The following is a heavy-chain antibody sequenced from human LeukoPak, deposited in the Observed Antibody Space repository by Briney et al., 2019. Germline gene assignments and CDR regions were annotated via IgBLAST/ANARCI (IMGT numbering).Heavy chain of an antibody. D-gene: IGHD2-8*01. J-gene: IGHJ4*02. V-gene: IGHV3-7*01. Sequence: PGGSLRLSCAASGFTFSSSCMSWVRQARGKGLEWAANIKQDGNEKYYVDSVNGRFTISRDNAKNSLYLQMNSLRAEDTAVYYCARDMYGGTDYWGQGTLVTVSS. CDR2: IKQDGNEK. CDR3: ARDMYGGTDY. CDR1: GFTFSSSC.